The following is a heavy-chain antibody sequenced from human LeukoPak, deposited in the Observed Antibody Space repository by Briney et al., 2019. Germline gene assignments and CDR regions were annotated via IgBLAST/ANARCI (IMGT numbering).Heavy chain of an antibody. V-gene: IGHV1-46*01. D-gene: IGHD5-18*01. Sequence: GASVKVSCKASGYIFTSYCMHWVRQAPGQGLEWMGLINPSGGSTRYAQKFQGRVTMTRDMSTSTVYMELSSLRSEDTAVYYCARALPHRRLMDTNMEQHWFDPWGQGTLVTVSS. CDR2: INPSGGST. J-gene: IGHJ5*02. CDR3: ARALPHRRLMDTNMEQHWFDP. CDR1: GYIFTSYC.